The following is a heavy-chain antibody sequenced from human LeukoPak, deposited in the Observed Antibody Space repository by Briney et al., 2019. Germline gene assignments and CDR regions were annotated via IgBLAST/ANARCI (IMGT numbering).Heavy chain of an antibody. CDR1: GYTFSRYG. D-gene: IGHD6-13*01. V-gene: IGHV3-64*01. J-gene: IGHJ4*02. CDR2: VSGNGGST. Sequence: GGSLRLSCAASGYTFSRYGMHWVRQAPGKGLEYVSSVSGNGGSTYYANSVKGRFIISRDNSKNTLYLQMGSLRAEDMAVYYCAKGQGSWAFDYWGQGTLVTVSS. CDR3: AKGQGSWAFDY.